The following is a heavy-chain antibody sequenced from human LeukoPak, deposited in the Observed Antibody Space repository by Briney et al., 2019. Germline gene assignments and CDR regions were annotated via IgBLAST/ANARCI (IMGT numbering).Heavy chain of an antibody. CDR2: IYTSGST. V-gene: IGHV4-61*02. J-gene: IGHJ4*02. CDR1: GGSISSGSYY. CDR3: ARGAVITYFDY. D-gene: IGHD3-22*01. Sequence: SETLSLTCTVSGGSISSGSYYWSWIRQPAGKGLEWIGRIYTSGSTNYNPSLKSRVTISVDTSKNQFSLKLSSVTAADTAVYYCARGAVITYFDYWGQGTLVTVSS.